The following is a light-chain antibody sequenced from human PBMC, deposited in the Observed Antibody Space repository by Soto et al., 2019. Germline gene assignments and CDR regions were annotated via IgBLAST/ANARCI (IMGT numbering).Light chain of an antibody. Sequence: DXVMTXXPDXXXVXLXERATXNCNSSQSILXXXXXXXXLAWYQQKPGQPPKLLLNWASARESGVPDRFSGSGSGTDFTLTINSLQTXDVAXYYXXXXYTPPWTFGQGSKVEIK. J-gene: IGKJ1*01. CDR2: WAS. CDR3: XXXYTPPWT. CDR1: QSILXXXXXXXX. V-gene: IGKV4-1*01.